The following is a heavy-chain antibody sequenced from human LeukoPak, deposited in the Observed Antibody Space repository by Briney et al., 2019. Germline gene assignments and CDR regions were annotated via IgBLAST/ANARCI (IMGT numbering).Heavy chain of an antibody. V-gene: IGHV5-51*01. D-gene: IGHD5-24*01. CDR2: IYPGDSDT. CDR1: GYSFTSYW. J-gene: IGHJ4*02. Sequence: GESLKISCKGSGYSFTSYWIGWVGQMPGKGLEGMGIIYPGDSDTRYSPSFQGQVPLSADQSLSTAYPQWSSLKASDTAMYYCARRRDGYVDYWGQGTLVTVSS. CDR3: ARRRDGYVDY.